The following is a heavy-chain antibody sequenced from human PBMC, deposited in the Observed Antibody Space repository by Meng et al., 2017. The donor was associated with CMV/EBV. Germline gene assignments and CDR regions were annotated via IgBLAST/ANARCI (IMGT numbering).Heavy chain of an antibody. D-gene: IGHD2-2*01. J-gene: IGHJ4*02. Sequence: GESLKISCAASGFTFSSYSMHWVRQAPGKGLEWVAFIRYDGSNKYYADSVKSRFTISRDNSKNTLYLQMNSLRAEDTAVYYCAKGDGLDQLQGPLVDYWGQGTLVTVSS. CDR2: IRYDGSNK. CDR1: GFTFSSYS. CDR3: AKGDGLDQLQGPLVDY. V-gene: IGHV3-30*02.